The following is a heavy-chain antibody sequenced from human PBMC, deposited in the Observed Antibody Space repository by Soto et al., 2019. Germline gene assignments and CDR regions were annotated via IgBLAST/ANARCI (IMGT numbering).Heavy chain of an antibody. CDR1: GYSFTRYW. CDR2: IDPSDSYT. V-gene: IGHV5-10-1*01. Sequence: PGEFLKISCKGSGYSFTRYWISWVRQMPGKGLEWMGRIDPSDSYTNYSPSFQGHVTISADKSIRTAYLQWSSLKASDTAMYYCARHKADKYDYVWGSYRYYYYYYGMDVWGQGTTVTVSS. D-gene: IGHD3-16*02. CDR3: ARHKADKYDYVWGSYRYYYYYYGMDV. J-gene: IGHJ6*02.